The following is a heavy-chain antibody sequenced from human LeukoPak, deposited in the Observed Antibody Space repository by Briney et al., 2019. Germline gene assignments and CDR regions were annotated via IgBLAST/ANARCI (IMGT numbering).Heavy chain of an antibody. Sequence: GGSLRLSCAASGFSFRSYWMSWVRQAPGRGLEWVANIKEDGGDKNYVDSVEGRFTISRDNAKNSLYLQMNSLRAEDTAVYYCERISVAGTPLDAFDIWGQGTIVTVSS. D-gene: IGHD6-19*01. J-gene: IGHJ3*02. CDR2: IKEDGGDK. CDR1: GFSFRSYW. V-gene: IGHV3-7*01. CDR3: ERISVAGTPLDAFDI.